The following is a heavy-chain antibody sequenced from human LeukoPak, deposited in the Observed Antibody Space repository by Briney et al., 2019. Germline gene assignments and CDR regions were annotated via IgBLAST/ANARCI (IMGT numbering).Heavy chain of an antibody. D-gene: IGHD5-12*01. CDR2: IGSSSSYI. Sequence: SGGSLRLSCAASGFTFSSYSMNWVRQAPGKGLEWVSSIGSSSSYIYYADSVKGRFSVSRDNTKNSLSVEMNSLRAEDTAVYYCATSGYNSDYFDFWGQGTLVTVSS. CDR1: GFTFSSYS. J-gene: IGHJ4*02. V-gene: IGHV3-21*01. CDR3: ATSGYNSDYFDF.